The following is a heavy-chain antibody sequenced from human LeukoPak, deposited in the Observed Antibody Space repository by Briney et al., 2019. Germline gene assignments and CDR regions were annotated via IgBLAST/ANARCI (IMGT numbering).Heavy chain of an antibody. J-gene: IGHJ4*02. CDR3: ARAPYGSGSRPFDY. D-gene: IGHD3-10*01. Sequence: GGSLRLSCAASRFIVSSNYMTWVRQAPGKGLEWVSIIYGDSITYYADSVKGRFTISRDNFKNTLYLQMNSLRAEDTAVYYCARAPYGSGSRPFDYWGQGTLVTVSS. V-gene: IGHV3-66*01. CDR1: RFIVSSNY. CDR2: IYGDSIT.